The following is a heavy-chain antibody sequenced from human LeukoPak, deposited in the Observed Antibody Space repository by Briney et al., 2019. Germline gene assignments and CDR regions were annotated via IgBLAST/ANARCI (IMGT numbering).Heavy chain of an antibody. CDR1: GYTFTGYY. CDR2: INPNSGDT. Sequence: ASVKVSCKASGYTFTGYYMHWVRQAPGQGLEWMGWINPNSGDTNYAQKFQGWVTMTRDTSISTAYMELSRLRSDDTAVYYCARSSASNWIDPWGQGTLVTVSS. D-gene: IGHD6-6*01. V-gene: IGHV1-2*04. CDR3: ARSSASNWIDP. J-gene: IGHJ5*02.